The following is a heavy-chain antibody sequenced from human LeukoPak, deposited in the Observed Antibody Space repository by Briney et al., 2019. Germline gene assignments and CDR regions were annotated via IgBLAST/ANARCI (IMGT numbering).Heavy chain of an antibody. CDR1: GGSISTYY. CDR2: IYYSGSN. D-gene: IGHD6-13*01. CDR3: SRAGGYSRSWSL. Sequence: PSETLSLTCTVSGGSISTYYWNWIRQPPGKGLEWIGYIYYSGSNNYNPSLKSRVTISVATSKTQIPLKLNSVTAEDAAMYYCSRAGGYSRSWSLWGQGTLVTVSS. J-gene: IGHJ4*02. V-gene: IGHV4-59*01.